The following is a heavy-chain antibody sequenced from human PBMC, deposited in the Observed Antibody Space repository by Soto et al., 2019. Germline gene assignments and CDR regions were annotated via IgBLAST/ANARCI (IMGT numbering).Heavy chain of an antibody. CDR3: ATLVYGAFDI. CDR1: GYTFTCYG. V-gene: IGHV1-18*01. D-gene: IGHD6-13*01. CDR2: ISAYNGNT. J-gene: IGHJ3*02. Sequence: ASVKVSCKASGYTFTCYGICWVRQAPGQGLEWMGWISAYNGNTNYAQKLQGRVTMTTDTSTSTAYMELRSLRSDDTAVYYCATLVYGAFDIWGQGTMVTVSS.